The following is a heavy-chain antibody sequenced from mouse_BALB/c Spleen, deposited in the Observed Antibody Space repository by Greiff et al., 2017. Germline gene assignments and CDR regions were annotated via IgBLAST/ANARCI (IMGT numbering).Heavy chain of an antibody. V-gene: IGHV1-87*01. D-gene: IGHD2-4*01. J-gene: IGHJ3*01. CDR2: IYPGDGDT. CDR3: ARGGYDYDVGFAY. Sequence: VQLQQSGAELARPGASVKLSCKASGYTFTSYWMQWVKQRPGQGLEWIGAIYPGDGDTRYTQKFKGKATLTADKSSSTAYMQLSSLASEDSAVYYCARGGYDYDVGFAYWGQGTLVTVSA. CDR1: GYTFTSYW.